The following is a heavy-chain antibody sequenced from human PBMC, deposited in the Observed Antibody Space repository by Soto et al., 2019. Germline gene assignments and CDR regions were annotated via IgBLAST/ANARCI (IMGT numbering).Heavy chain of an antibody. V-gene: IGHV3-23*01. Sequence: EVQLLESGGGLVQPGGSLRLSCAASGFTFSSYAMNWVRQAPGKGLEWVSGISGSGGSTYYADSVKGRFTISRDNSKNTVHLQMNSLRAEDTAVYYCAKVSVTTMVRGAIDYWGQGTLVTVSS. CDR1: GFTFSSYA. D-gene: IGHD3-10*01. CDR2: ISGSGGST. CDR3: AKVSVTTMVRGAIDY. J-gene: IGHJ4*02.